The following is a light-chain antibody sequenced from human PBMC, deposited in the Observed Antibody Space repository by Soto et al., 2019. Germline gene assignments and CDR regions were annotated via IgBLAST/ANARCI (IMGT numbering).Light chain of an antibody. CDR1: QSVSSS. V-gene: IGKV3-11*01. Sequence: IVLTQSPATLSLSPGARATLSCRASQSVSSSLAWYQQKPGQAPRLLIYDASNRATGIPARFSGSGSGTDFTLTISSLEPEDFAVYYCQQRSNWLTFGGGTKVDIK. J-gene: IGKJ4*01. CDR2: DAS. CDR3: QQRSNWLT.